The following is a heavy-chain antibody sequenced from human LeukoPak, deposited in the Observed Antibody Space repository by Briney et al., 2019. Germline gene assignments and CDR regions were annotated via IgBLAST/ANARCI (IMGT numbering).Heavy chain of an antibody. V-gene: IGHV3-74*01. D-gene: IGHD3-3*01. Sequence: SGGSLRLSCAASGFTFSSHGMHWVRQAPGKGLVWVSRINTDGSSTSYADSVKGRFTISRDNAKNTLYLQMNSLRAEDTAVYYCAREDPIDFWSGYRNWYFDLWGCGTLVTVSS. CDR1: GFTFSSHG. CDR3: AREDPIDFWSGYRNWYFDL. J-gene: IGHJ2*01. CDR2: INTDGSST.